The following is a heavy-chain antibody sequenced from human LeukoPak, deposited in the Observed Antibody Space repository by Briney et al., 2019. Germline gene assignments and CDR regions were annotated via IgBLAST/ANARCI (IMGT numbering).Heavy chain of an antibody. CDR2: IKQDGSVE. Sequence: GGSLRLSCAASGFTFENYWMYWVRQTPGKGPEWVANIKQDGSVEHYLDSVKGRFTISRDNAKNSLILQMNSLRAEDTAVYYCARWAGVIESWGQGTLLTVSS. D-gene: IGHD3-10*01. CDR1: GFTFENYW. V-gene: IGHV3-7*01. J-gene: IGHJ4*02. CDR3: ARWAGVIES.